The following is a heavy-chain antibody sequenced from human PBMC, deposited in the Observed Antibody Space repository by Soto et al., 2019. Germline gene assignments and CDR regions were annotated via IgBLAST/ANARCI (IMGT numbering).Heavy chain of an antibody. CDR2: IYHSGST. Sequence: PSETLSLTCAVSGGTIHGGGSSWSWIRQPPGKGLEWIGYIYHSGSTSYNPSLKSRATISLDTSENLFSLRLTSVTAADTAVYYCARGALLDPWGQGTLVTVSS. CDR1: GGTIHGGGSS. V-gene: IGHV4-30-2*01. CDR3: ARGALLDP. J-gene: IGHJ5*02.